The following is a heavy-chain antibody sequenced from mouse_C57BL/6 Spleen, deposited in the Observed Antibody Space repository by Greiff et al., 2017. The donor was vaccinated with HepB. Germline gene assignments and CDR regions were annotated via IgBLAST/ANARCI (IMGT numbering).Heavy chain of an antibody. V-gene: IGHV5-17*01. CDR1: GFTFSDYG. CDR3: ARDYGSSYLGYFDV. CDR2: ISSGSSTI. D-gene: IGHD1-1*01. J-gene: IGHJ1*03. Sequence: DVKLVESGGGLVKPGGSLKLSCAASGFTFSDYGMHWVRQAPEKGLEWVAYISSGSSTIYYADTVKGRFTISRDNAKNTLFLQMTSLRSEDTAMYYCARDYGSSYLGYFDVWGTGTTVTVSS.